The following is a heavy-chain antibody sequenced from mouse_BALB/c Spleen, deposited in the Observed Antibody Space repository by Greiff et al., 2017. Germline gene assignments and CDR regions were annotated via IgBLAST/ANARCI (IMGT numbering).Heavy chain of an antibody. D-gene: IGHD4-1*01. J-gene: IGHJ4*01. CDR3: ARDWGRYAMDY. V-gene: IGHV1S137*01. Sequence: QVQLKESGAELVRPGVSVKISCKGSGYTFTDYAMHWVKQSHAKSLEWIGVISTYYGDASYNQKFKGKATMTVDKSSSTAYMELARLTSEDSAIYYCARDWGRYAMDYWGQGTSVTVSS. CDR2: ISTYYGDA. CDR1: GYTFTDYA.